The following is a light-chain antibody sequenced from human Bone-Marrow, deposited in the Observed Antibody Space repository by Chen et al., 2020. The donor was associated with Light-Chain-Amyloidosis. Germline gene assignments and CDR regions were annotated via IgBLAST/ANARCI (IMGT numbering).Light chain of an antibody. V-gene: IGLV3-25*03. CDR3: QSADSSGTYEVI. CDR1: DLPTKY. J-gene: IGLJ2*01. Sequence: SYELTQPPSVSVSPGQTARITCSGDDLPTKYAYWYQQKPGQAPVLVIHRDTERPSGISERFSGSSSGTTATLTISGVQAEHKADYHCQSADSSGTYEVIFGGGTKLTVL. CDR2: RDT.